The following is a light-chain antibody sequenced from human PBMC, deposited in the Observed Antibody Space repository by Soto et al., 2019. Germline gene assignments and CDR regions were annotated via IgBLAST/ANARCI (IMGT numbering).Light chain of an antibody. CDR2: EVS. CDR3: SSYTSSSTPHVV. Sequence: QSALTQPASVSGSPGQSITISCTGTSSDVGGYNYVSWYQQHPGKAPKLMIYEVSNRPSGVSNRFSGSKPGNTASLTISGLQAEDEADYYCSSYTSSSTPHVVFGGGTKVTVL. CDR1: SSDVGGYNY. V-gene: IGLV2-14*01. J-gene: IGLJ2*01.